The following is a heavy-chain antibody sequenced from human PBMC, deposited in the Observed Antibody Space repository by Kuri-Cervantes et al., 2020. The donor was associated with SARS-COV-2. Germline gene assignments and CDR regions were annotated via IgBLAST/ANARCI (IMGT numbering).Heavy chain of an antibody. CDR1: GFTVSSNY. J-gene: IGHJ6*02. CDR3: AREDKGPYYYYGMDV. Sequence: GESLKISCAASGFTVSSNYMSWVRQAPGKGLEWVSVIYSGGSTYYADSVKGRFTISRDNARNSLYLQMNSLRAEDTAVYYCAREDKGPYYYYGMDVWGQGTTVTVSS. V-gene: IGHV3-53*01. CDR2: IYSGGST.